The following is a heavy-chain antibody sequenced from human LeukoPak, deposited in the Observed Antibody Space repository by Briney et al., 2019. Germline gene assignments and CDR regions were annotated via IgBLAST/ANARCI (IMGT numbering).Heavy chain of an antibody. CDR2: INPNSGGT. Sequence: AAVKVSCKASGYTFTDYYMHWVRQAPGQGLEWMGWINPNSGGTNYAQKFQDRVTMTRDTSISTAYMELSTLRSDDTAVYYCARALYNWNDVGNDYWGQGTLVTVSS. J-gene: IGHJ4*02. CDR3: ARALYNWNDVGNDY. CDR1: GYTFTDYY. V-gene: IGHV1-2*02. D-gene: IGHD1-1*01.